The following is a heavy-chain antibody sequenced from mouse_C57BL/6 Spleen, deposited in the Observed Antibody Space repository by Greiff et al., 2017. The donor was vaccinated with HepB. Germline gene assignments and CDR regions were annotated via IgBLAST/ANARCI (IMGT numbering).Heavy chain of an antibody. CDR3: PPYGYDRLFAY. V-gene: IGHV1-15*01. CDR2: IDPETGGT. J-gene: IGHJ3*01. CDR1: GYTFTDYE. Sequence: QVHVKQSGAELVRPGASVTLSCKASGYTFTDYEMHWVKQTPVHGLEWIGAIDPETGGTAYNQKFKGKAILTADKSSSTAYMELRSLTSEDSAVYYCPPYGYDRLFAYWGQGTLVTVSA. D-gene: IGHD2-2*01.